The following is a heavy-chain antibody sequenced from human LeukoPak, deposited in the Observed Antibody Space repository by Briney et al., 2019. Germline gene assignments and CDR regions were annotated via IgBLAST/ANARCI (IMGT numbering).Heavy chain of an antibody. V-gene: IGHV3-48*03. D-gene: IGHD4-11*01. CDR3: ARSNGLRYFDR. CDR2: FGSTGTI. Sequence: GGSLRLSCVASGFTFSTYAMNWIRQAPGKGLKWVAYFGSTGTIHYADSMRGRFTISRDNAEMSLFLQMNSLRVDDTAVYYCARSNGLRYFDRWGQGTLVTVSS. CDR1: GFTFSTYA. J-gene: IGHJ4*02.